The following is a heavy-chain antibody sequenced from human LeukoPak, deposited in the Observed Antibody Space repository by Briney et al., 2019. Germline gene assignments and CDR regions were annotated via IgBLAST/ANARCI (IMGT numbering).Heavy chain of an antibody. CDR1: GFTFSSYG. V-gene: IGHV3-30*02. Sequence: GGSLRLSCAASGFTFSSYGMHWVRQAPGKGLEWVAFIRYDGSNKYYADSVKGRFTISRDNSKNTLYLQMNSLRAEDTAVYYCARSYYYGSGSPTAYYYGMDVWGQGTTVTVSS. D-gene: IGHD3-10*01. J-gene: IGHJ6*02. CDR3: ARSYYYGSGSPTAYYYGMDV. CDR2: IRYDGSNK.